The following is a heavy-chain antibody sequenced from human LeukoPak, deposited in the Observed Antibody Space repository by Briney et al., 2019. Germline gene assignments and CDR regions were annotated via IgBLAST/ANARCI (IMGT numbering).Heavy chain of an antibody. CDR3: ARVSGYCPDGVCRFDF. J-gene: IGHJ4*02. Sequence: PSETLSLTCTVSGGSISSSSYYWGWIRQPPGKGLEWIGSIYYSGSTYYNPSLKSRVTISGDTSKNQFSLNLISVTAADTAVYYCARVSGYCPDGVCRFDFWGQGTLVTVSS. D-gene: IGHD2-8*01. CDR2: IYYSGST. V-gene: IGHV4-39*07. CDR1: GGSISSSSYY.